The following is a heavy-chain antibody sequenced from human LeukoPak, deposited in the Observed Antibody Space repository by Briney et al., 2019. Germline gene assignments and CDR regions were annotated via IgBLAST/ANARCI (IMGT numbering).Heavy chain of an antibody. Sequence: PGGSLRLSCAAPGFTFSSYAMSWVRQAPGKGLEWVSAISGSGGSTYYADSVKGRFTISRDNSKNTLYLQMNSLRAEDTAVYYCAKDPPGIAVAGANDAFDIWGQGTMVTVSS. CDR1: GFTFSSYA. CDR3: AKDPPGIAVAGANDAFDI. D-gene: IGHD6-19*01. V-gene: IGHV3-23*01. J-gene: IGHJ3*02. CDR2: ISGSGGST.